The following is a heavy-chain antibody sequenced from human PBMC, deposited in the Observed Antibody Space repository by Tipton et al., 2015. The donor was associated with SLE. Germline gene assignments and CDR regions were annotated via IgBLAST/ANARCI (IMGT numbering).Heavy chain of an antibody. CDR3: ARDIGPSRAAAGPSAFDI. Sequence: TLSLTCTVSGGSISSGGYSWSWIRQPPGKGLEWIGYIYYSGSTNYNPSLKSRVTISVDTSKNQFSLKLSSVTAADTAVYYCARDIGPSRAAAGPSAFDIWGQGTMVTVSS. J-gene: IGHJ3*02. D-gene: IGHD6-13*01. CDR2: IYYSGST. V-gene: IGHV4-61*08. CDR1: GGSISSGGYS.